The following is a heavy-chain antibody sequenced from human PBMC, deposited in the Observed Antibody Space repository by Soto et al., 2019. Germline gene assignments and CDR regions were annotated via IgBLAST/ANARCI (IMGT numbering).Heavy chain of an antibody. D-gene: IGHD6-19*01. V-gene: IGHV4-4*09. CDR2: IWNSGTT. CDR1: GVSISNSY. J-gene: IGHJ4*02. CDR3: ARGGGSYTTGWYNDY. Sequence: QVQLQESGPGLVKPSETMSLTCTVSGVSISNSYCSWVRQPPGKKLEWIGHIWNSGTTDYNPSLRGRVTMSVDTSKNQVSLRLSSVTVTDTAVYYCARGGGSYTTGWYNDYWGQGTLVTVSS.